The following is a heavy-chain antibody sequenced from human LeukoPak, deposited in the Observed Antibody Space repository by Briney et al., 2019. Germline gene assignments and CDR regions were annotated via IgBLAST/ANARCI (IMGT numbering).Heavy chain of an antibody. V-gene: IGHV3-23*01. CDR1: GFTFSSYA. CDR2: ISGSGGST. CDR3: AAQLLHYYYYGMDV. J-gene: IGHJ6*02. Sequence: GGSLRLSCAASGFTFSSYAMSWVRQAPGKGLEWVSAISGSGGSTYYADSVKGRFTISRDNSKNTLYLQMNSLRAEDTAVYYCAAQLLHYYYYGMDVWGQGTTVTVSS. D-gene: IGHD2-2*01.